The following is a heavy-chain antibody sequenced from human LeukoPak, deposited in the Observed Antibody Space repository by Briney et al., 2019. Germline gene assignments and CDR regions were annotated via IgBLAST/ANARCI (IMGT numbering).Heavy chain of an antibody. D-gene: IGHD3-10*01. Sequence: GGSLRLSCAASGFTFSSYAMTWVRQAPGKGLEWVSEITGSGGSTYYADSLKGRFTISRDNSKNTLYLQMNSLRAEDTAAYYCARELFDFDYWGQGTLVTVSS. J-gene: IGHJ4*02. CDR2: ITGSGGST. V-gene: IGHV3-23*01. CDR1: GFTFSSYA. CDR3: ARELFDFDY.